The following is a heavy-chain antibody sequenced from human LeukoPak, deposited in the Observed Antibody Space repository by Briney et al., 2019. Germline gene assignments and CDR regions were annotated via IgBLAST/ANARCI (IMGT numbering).Heavy chain of an antibody. J-gene: IGHJ6*04. CDR1: GFNFGDYW. CDR2: IKQDGNAK. D-gene: IGHD3-10*02. Sequence: GGSLRLSCAASGFNFGDYWMHWVRQAPGKGLEWVANIKQDGNAKFYVDSVKGRFTISRDNAKNSLSLQLNSLRAEDTAVYYCAELGITMIGGVWGKGTTVTISS. V-gene: IGHV3-7*01. CDR3: AELGITMIGGV.